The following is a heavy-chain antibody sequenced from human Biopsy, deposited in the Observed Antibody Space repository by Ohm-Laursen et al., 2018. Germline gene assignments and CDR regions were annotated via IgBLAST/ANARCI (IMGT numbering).Heavy chain of an antibody. V-gene: IGHV3-7*01. CDR1: GFTFSNYW. CDR3: VRDNSQAPPGDISETFDL. Sequence: LSLTCAASGFTFSNYWMSWVRQAPGKGLEWVANIKQDVSERFYVDSVKGRFTISRDNAKSSLYLQMNSLRDEDTALYYCVRDNSQAPPGDISETFDLWGQGTMVTVSS. CDR2: IKQDVSER. J-gene: IGHJ3*01. D-gene: IGHD6-19*01.